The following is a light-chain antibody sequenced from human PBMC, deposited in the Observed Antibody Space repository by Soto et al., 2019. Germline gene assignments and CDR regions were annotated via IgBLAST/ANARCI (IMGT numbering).Light chain of an antibody. CDR2: KSS. V-gene: IGKV1-5*03. Sequence: DIQMTQSPSTLSASVGDRVTITCRASQSISIWLAWYQHKPGKAPKLLIYKSSSLQSGVPSRFSGSGSGTDFTLTINNLQPDDFATYYCQHYNNYYTFGQGTKLEIK. CDR3: QHYNNYYT. J-gene: IGKJ2*01. CDR1: QSISIW.